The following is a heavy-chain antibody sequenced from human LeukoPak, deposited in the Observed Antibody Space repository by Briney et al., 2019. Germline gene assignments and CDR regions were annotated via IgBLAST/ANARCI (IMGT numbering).Heavy chain of an antibody. D-gene: IGHD3-3*01. CDR3: TTAHLWLLGVVISRDGFDL. CDR1: GFTFSNAW. Sequence: PGGSLRLSCAASGFTFSNAWMTWVRQAPGKGLEWVGRIKSNTNGGTTDYAAPVKGRFTISRDDSKNTLYLQVNSLKTEDTAVYYCTTAHLWLLGVVISRDGFDLWGQGTMVTVSS. CDR2: IKSNTNGGTT. J-gene: IGHJ3*01. V-gene: IGHV3-15*01.